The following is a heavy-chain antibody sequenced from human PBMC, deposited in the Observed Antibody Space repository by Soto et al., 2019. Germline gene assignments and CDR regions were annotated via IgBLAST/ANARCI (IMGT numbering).Heavy chain of an antibody. Sequence: GGSLRLSCAASGFTFSSYGMHWVRQAPGKGLEWVAVISYDGSNKYYADSVKGRFTISRDNSKNTLYLQMNSLRAEDTAAHYCANDPGWGSSSYYYYYGMDVWGQGTTVTVSS. CDR2: ISYDGSNK. V-gene: IGHV3-30*18. D-gene: IGHD6-13*01. J-gene: IGHJ6*02. CDR3: ANDPGWGSSSYYYYYGMDV. CDR1: GFTFSSYG.